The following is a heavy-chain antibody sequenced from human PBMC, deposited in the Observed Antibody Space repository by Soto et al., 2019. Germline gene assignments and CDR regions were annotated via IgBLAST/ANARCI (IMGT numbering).Heavy chain of an antibody. Sequence: WGSLRIACKSSGFMLNNSAMTWVGQAPGQGLHWVASVSDNGGSRGGTYYADSVKGRFTISRDNSKNTLYLQLDSLTGADTAVYYCARAKAVVIAALDIWGQGTMVTV. CDR1: GFMLNNSA. V-gene: IGHV3-23*01. D-gene: IGHD2-21*01. CDR2: VSDNGGSRGGT. J-gene: IGHJ3*02. CDR3: ARAKAVVIAALDI.